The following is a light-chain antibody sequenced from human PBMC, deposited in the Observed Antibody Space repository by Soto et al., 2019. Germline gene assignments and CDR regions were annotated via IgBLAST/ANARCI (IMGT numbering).Light chain of an antibody. V-gene: IGKV1-5*01. CDR1: QSVSDW. CDR2: DAS. J-gene: IGKJ1*01. Sequence: IGISHCPSTPSASVGDRVTITCRASQSVSDWLAWYQQKPGKAPKLLIYDASRLESAVPSRFSGSGSQTEFTLTISSLHPDDFATYYCHQYNSYTWTFGQGTKVDIK. CDR3: HQYNSYTWT.